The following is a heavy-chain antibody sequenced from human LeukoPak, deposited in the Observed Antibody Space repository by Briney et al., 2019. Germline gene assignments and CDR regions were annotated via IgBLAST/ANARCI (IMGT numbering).Heavy chain of an antibody. V-gene: IGHV3-53*01. CDR1: GFTVSSNY. J-gene: IGHJ1*01. Sequence: PRRSLRLSCAASGFTVSSNYMSWVSQAPGKGLEWVSLISSVGGTYYADSVKGRFTISRDNSKNTLYLQMNSLRAEDTAVYYCARDQYTSKWYGHHWGEG. CDR2: ISSVGGT. CDR3: ARDQYTSKWYGHH. D-gene: IGHD2-15*01.